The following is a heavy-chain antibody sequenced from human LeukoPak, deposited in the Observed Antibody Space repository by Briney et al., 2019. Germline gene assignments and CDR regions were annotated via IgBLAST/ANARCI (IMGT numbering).Heavy chain of an antibody. D-gene: IGHD6-19*01. CDR1: GGSFSGYY. J-gene: IGHJ4*02. CDR3: ASEVAGTAY. Sequence: SETLTLTCSVYGGSFSGYYCSWIRQPPGKGLEWIGEINHSGSTNYNPSLKSRVTISVDTSKNQFSLKLSSVTAADTAVYYCASEVAGTAYWGQGTLVTVSS. V-gene: IGHV4-34*01. CDR2: INHSGST.